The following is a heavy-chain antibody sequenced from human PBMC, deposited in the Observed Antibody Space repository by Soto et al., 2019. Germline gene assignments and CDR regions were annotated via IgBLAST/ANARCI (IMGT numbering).Heavy chain of an antibody. V-gene: IGHV4-4*07. CDR2: PYASGTT. CDR3: TLCATAGYFDL. Sequence: ASETLSLTCNVSGGSISDYYWCWIRQPAGKGLEWIGRPYASGTTDYNPSLRSRVTMSVDTSKNHFSLRLNSVTAADTAVYYCTLCATAGYFDLWGRGTLVTVSS. CDR1: GGSISDYY. J-gene: IGHJ2*01.